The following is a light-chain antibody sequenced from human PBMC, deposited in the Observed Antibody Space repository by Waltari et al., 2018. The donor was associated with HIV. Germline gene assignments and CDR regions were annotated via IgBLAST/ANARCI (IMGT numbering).Light chain of an antibody. V-gene: IGKV2-28*01. J-gene: IGKJ4*01. CDR1: QSLLYSNGYNY. CDR2: LGS. Sequence: DIVMTQSPLSLPVTPGEPASIHCRSSQSLLYSNGYNYLDWYLQKPGQSPQLLIYLGSNRASGVPDRFSGSGSGTDFTLKISRVEAEDVGVYYCMQALQTPLTFGGGTKVEIK. CDR3: MQALQTPLT.